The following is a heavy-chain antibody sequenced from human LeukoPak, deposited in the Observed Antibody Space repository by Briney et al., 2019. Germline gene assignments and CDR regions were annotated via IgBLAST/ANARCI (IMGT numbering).Heavy chain of an antibody. J-gene: IGHJ6*02. CDR1: GYTFTGYY. Sequence: ASVTVSCTASGYTFTGYYMHWVRQAPGQGLEWMGWINPNSGGTNYAQKFQGRVTMTRDTSISTAYMELSRLRSDDTAVYYCAREYDSSGYSYYGMDVWGQGTTVTVSS. V-gene: IGHV1-2*02. D-gene: IGHD3-22*01. CDR2: INPNSGGT. CDR3: AREYDSSGYSYYGMDV.